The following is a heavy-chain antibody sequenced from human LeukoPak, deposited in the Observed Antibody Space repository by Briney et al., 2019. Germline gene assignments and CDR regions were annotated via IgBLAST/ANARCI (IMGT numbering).Heavy chain of an antibody. D-gene: IGHD5-24*01. V-gene: IGHV3-66*02. CDR1: GFTVSSDF. CDR2: IYSGQNT. Sequence: QPGGSLRLSCAASGFTVSSDFMSWVRQAPGKGLEWVSVIYSGQNTYYADSVKGRFTMSRDNSKNTVYLQMNRLRVEDTAVYYCARGLEMTDPFGYWGQGTLVTVSS. CDR3: ARGLEMTDPFGY. J-gene: IGHJ4*02.